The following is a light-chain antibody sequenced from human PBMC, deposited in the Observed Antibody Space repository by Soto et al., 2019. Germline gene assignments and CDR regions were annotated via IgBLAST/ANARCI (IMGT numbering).Light chain of an antibody. CDR3: QQHNS. CDR2: DVS. CDR1: QISSTL. V-gene: IGKV1-5*01. J-gene: IGKJ2*01. Sequence: DIQMTQSPSTLSASVGDRVTITCRASQISSTLLAWYQQRPGKAPKLLIHDVSSLQSGVPSRFSDSGSGTEFTLTISSLQPDDFATYYCQQHNSFGQGTKLEIK.